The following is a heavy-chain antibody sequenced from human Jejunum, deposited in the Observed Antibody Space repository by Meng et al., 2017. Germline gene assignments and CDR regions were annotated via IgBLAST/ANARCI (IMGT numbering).Heavy chain of an antibody. CDR1: GGSISTAGYY. J-gene: IGHJ5*02. CDR2: IFYSGTT. Sequence: QVQLQDAGPGLVKPSETLSLTCAVSGGSISTAGYYWGWIRQSPGKGLEWIGSIFYSGTTYYNPSLKSRVTISIDTSKNQFSLKMNSVTAADTAAYYCARDTAGFGPWGQGTLVTVSS. V-gene: IGHV4-39*07. D-gene: IGHD6-13*01. CDR3: ARDTAGFGP.